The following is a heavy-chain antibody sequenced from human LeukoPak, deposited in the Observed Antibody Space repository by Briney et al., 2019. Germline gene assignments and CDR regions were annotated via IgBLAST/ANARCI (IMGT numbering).Heavy chain of an antibody. J-gene: IGHJ4*02. CDR2: IYTSGST. D-gene: IGHD2-2*01. CDR1: GGTISSYY. V-gene: IGHV4-4*07. Sequence: PSETPSLTCTVYGGTISSYYWSWIRQPAGKGLEWIGRIYTSGSTNYNPSLKSRVTMSVDTSKNQFSLKLSSVTAADTAVYYCARDLGSRSDFDYWGQGTLVTVSS. CDR3: ARDLGSRSDFDY.